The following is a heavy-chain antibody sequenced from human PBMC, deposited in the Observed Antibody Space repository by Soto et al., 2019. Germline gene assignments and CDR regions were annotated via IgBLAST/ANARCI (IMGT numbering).Heavy chain of an antibody. J-gene: IGHJ4*02. D-gene: IGHD6-6*01. CDR3: ARNIRSRPFDS. Sequence: SQTLSLTCVISGDSVSRDSATWNWIRLSPSRGLEWLGNTYCRSQWKNDYAVSVDSRITITADTSKNQFSLHLNSVTPEDSAVYYCARNIRSRPFDSWGQGTLVTVSS. V-gene: IGHV6-1*01. CDR2: TYCRSQWKN. CDR1: GDSVSRDSAT.